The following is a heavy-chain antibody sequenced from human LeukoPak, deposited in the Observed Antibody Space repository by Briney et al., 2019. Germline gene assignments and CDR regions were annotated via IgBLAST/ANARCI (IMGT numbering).Heavy chain of an antibody. D-gene: IGHD6-13*01. CDR2: IYYSGST. CDR1: GGTISSYY. J-gene: IGHJ2*01. CDR3: ARSPSSSSWLEYWYFDL. V-gene: IGHV4-59*01. Sequence: SETLSLTCTVSGGTISSYYWSWIRQPPGKGLEWIGYIYYSGSTNYNPSLKSRVTISVDTSKNQFSLKLSSVTAADTAVYYCARSPSSSSWLEYWYFDLWGRGTLVTVSS.